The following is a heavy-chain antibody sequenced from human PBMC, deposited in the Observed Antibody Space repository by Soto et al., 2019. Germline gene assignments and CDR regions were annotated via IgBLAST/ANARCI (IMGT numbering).Heavy chain of an antibody. Sequence: SETLSLTCTVSGDSISSYYWSWIRQPPGKGLEWIGYIYYSGSTNYNPSLKSRVTISVDTSKNQFSLKLSSVTAADTAVYYCARHVGSGSYYFFDYWGQGTLVTVSS. CDR1: GDSISSYY. J-gene: IGHJ4*02. V-gene: IGHV4-59*08. CDR3: ARHVGSGSYYFFDY. D-gene: IGHD1-26*01. CDR2: IYYSGST.